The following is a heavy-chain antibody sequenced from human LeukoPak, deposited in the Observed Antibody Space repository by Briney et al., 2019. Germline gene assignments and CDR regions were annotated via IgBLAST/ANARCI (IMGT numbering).Heavy chain of an antibody. J-gene: IGHJ4*02. V-gene: IGHV4-39*07. Sequence: SETLSRTCTVSGGSINSSSYYWGWIRQPPGKGLEWIGSIYYSGSTYYNPSLKSRVTISVDTSKNQFSLKLSSVTAADTAVYYCARALIRSYDGNPGYFDYWGQGTLVTVSS. CDR1: GGSINSSSYY. D-gene: IGHD4-23*01. CDR2: IYYSGST. CDR3: ARALIRSYDGNPGYFDY.